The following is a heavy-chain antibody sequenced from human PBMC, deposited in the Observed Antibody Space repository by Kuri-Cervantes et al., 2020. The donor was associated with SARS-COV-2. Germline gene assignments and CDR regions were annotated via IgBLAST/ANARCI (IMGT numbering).Heavy chain of an antibody. CDR3: ARVKYSSGWYSYYYGMDV. CDR2: ISCDGSNE. CDR1: GFTFSTYG. D-gene: IGHD6-19*01. Sequence: GGSLRLSCAASGFTFSTYGMHWVSQAPGKGLEWVAVISCDGSNEYYADSVKGRFTISRDNSKNTLYLQMNSLRAEDTAVYYCARVKYSSGWYSYYYGMDVWGQGTTVTVSS. V-gene: IGHV3-30*07. J-gene: IGHJ6*02.